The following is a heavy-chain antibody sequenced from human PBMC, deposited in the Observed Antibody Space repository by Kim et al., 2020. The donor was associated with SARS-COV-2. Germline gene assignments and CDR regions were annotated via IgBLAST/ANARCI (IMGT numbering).Heavy chain of an antibody. CDR1: GFTFTTYA. Sequence: GGSLRLSCAASGFTFTTYAMTWVRQAPGKGLEWVSAISNSCVSTYYADSGKGRFTISRDNSKNTTYLQMNSLRADDTAVDYCSRDRGELPFDSWAQGTLVTVST. V-gene: IGHV3-23*01. J-gene: IGHJ4*02. D-gene: IGHD3-16*01. CDR2: ISNSCVST. CDR3: SRDRGELPFDS.